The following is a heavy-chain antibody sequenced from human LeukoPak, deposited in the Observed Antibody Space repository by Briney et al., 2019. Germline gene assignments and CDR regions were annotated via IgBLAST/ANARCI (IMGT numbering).Heavy chain of an antibody. CDR3: AREPRGGYYFDY. V-gene: IGHV1-69*04. J-gene: IGHJ4*02. CDR2: IIPILGIA. Sequence: SVKVSCKASGVTFSSYTISWVRQAPGQGLEWMGRIIPILGIANYAQKFQGRVTITADKSTSTAYMEMSSLRSEDTAVYYCAREPRGGYYFDYWGRGTLVTVSS. CDR1: GVTFSSYT. D-gene: IGHD3-10*01.